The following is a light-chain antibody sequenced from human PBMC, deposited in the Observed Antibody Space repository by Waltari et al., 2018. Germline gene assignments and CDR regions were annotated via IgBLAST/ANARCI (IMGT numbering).Light chain of an antibody. CDR2: DAS. Sequence: EIVLTQSPATLSLSPGERATLSCRASQSVRSYLAWYQQKPGQAPRLLIYDASNRATGIPARFSGSGSGTDFTLTISSLEPEDFAVYYCQQRSNWRWTFGQGTKVEIK. J-gene: IGKJ1*01. V-gene: IGKV3-11*01. CDR1: QSVRSY. CDR3: QQRSNWRWT.